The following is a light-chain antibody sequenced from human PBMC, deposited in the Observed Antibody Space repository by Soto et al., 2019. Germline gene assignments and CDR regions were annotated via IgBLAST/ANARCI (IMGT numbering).Light chain of an antibody. Sequence: SVLTQPASVSRSPGQSITISCTGTSSDVGGYDYVSWYQQHPGTAPRLIIFEVTNRPSGVSNRFSGSKSGNTASLTISGLQAEDEADYYCTSYTSSSTQVFGTGTKVTVL. J-gene: IGLJ1*01. CDR2: EVT. CDR1: SSDVGGYDY. V-gene: IGLV2-14*01. CDR3: TSYTSSSTQV.